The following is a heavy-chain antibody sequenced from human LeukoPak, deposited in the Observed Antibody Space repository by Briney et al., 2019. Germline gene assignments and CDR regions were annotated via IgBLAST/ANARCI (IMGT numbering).Heavy chain of an antibody. CDR2: IYYSGST. CDR3: ARMKAYGDYGNY. Sequence: SETLSLTCTVSGGSISSYYWSWIRRPPGKGLEWIGYIYYSGSTNYNPSLKSRVTISVDTSKSQFSLKLSSVTAADTAVYYCARMKAYGDYGNYWGQGTLVTVSS. D-gene: IGHD4-17*01. J-gene: IGHJ4*02. V-gene: IGHV4-59*01. CDR1: GGSISSYY.